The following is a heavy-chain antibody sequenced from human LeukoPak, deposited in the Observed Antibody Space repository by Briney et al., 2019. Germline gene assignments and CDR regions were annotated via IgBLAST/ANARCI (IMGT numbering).Heavy chain of an antibody. D-gene: IGHD3-22*01. CDR2: TSGSGGST. CDR1: GFTFSSYA. V-gene: IGHV3-23*01. Sequence: GGSLSLSCAAAGFTFSSYAMGWVRHAPGGGREWVSATSGSGGSTYYADFVKGRSTLSRDNFKNTLYLQMNSLRAEDTAVYSCAKGTDSSGDYPERSSDYWGQGTLVTVSS. CDR3: AKGTDSSGDYPERSSDY. J-gene: IGHJ4*02.